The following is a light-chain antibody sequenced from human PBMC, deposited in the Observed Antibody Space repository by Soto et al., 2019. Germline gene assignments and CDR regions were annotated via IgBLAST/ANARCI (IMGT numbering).Light chain of an antibody. J-gene: IGLJ2*01. CDR3: SSYTSSSTLVV. V-gene: IGLV2-14*01. Sequence: QSALTQPASVSGSPGQSITISCTGTSHDVGDYNYVSWYQQHPGKAPKLMIYEVSNRPSGVSNRFSGSKSGNTASLTISGLQAEDEADYYCSSYTSSSTLVVFGGGTKLTVL. CDR1: SHDVGDYNY. CDR2: EVS.